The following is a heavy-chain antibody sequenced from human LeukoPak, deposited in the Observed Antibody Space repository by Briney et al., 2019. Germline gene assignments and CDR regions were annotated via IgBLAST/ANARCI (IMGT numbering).Heavy chain of an antibody. CDR1: GVSISSYY. D-gene: IGHD1-14*01. CDR2: IYYSGST. V-gene: IGHV4-59*01. CDR3: ARDTGFRHGYYYYGMDV. J-gene: IGHJ6*02. Sequence: SETLSLTCTVSGVSISSYYWSWIRQPPGKGLEWIRYIYYSGSTNYNPSLKSRVTISVDTSKNQFSLKLSSVTAADTAVYYCARDTGFRHGYYYYGMDVWGQGTTVTVSS.